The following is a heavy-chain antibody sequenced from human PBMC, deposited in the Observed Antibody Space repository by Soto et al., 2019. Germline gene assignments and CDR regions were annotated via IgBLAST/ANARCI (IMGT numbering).Heavy chain of an antibody. Sequence: QVQLQQWGAGLLKPSETLSLTCAVYGGSFSGYYWSWIRQPPGKGLEWIGEINPSGITNYNPSLKSRVTISVDTSMHQFFPRLSSVTAADTSVYYRARGLLGGAANWGQGTLVTVSS. J-gene: IGHJ1*01. D-gene: IGHD2-15*01. CDR2: INPSGIT. CDR1: GGSFSGYY. V-gene: IGHV4-34*01. CDR3: ARGLLGGAAN.